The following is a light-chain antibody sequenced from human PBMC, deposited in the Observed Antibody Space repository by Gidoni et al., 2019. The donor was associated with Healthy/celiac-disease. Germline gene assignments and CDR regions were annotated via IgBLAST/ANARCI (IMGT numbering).Light chain of an antibody. Sequence: ELVLTHSPAPLSLSPGERATLSCRASQSVSSYLAWYQQKPGQAPRLLIYDASNRATGIPARFSGSGSGTDFTLTISSLEPEDFAVYYCQQRSNWPPTFGQXTKVEIK. V-gene: IGKV3-11*01. CDR3: QQRSNWPPT. J-gene: IGKJ1*01. CDR1: QSVSSY. CDR2: DAS.